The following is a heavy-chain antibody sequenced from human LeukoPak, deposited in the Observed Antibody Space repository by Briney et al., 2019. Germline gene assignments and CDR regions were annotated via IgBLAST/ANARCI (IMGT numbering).Heavy chain of an antibody. CDR3: AREAIAVAAGYFDY. CDR1: GFTFSSYA. Sequence: GGSLRLSCAASGFTFSSYAMHWVRQAPGKGLEWVAVISYDGSNKYYADSVKGRFTISRDNSKNTLYLQMNSLRAEDTAAYYCAREAIAVAAGYFDYWGQGTLVTVSS. D-gene: IGHD6-19*01. V-gene: IGHV3-30-3*01. CDR2: ISYDGSNK. J-gene: IGHJ4*02.